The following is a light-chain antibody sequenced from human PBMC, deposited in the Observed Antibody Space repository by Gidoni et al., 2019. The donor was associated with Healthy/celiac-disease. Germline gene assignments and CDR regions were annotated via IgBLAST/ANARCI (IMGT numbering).Light chain of an antibody. CDR2: KAS. Sequence: DIQITQSPSTLSASVGDRVTITCRASQSISSWLAWYQQKPGKARKIRSYKASSLERGVPSRFSGSGSGTEFTITISSRQQDEYATNYCQQYNSYYSWTFGQXTKVEIK. CDR3: QQYNSYYSWT. CDR1: QSISSW. V-gene: IGKV1-5*03. J-gene: IGKJ1*01.